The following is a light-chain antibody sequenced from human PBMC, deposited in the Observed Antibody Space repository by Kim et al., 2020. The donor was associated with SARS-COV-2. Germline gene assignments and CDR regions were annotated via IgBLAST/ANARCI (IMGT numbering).Light chain of an antibody. Sequence: GQSITISCTGSSSDVGAYNYVSWYQHHPGKVPQLIIYDVIKRPSGVSNRFSGSKSGNTASLTISGLQPEDEADYYCSSFTSSITWVFGGGTQLTVL. CDR2: DVI. V-gene: IGLV2-14*03. CDR1: SSDVGAYNY. J-gene: IGLJ3*02. CDR3: SSFTSSITWV.